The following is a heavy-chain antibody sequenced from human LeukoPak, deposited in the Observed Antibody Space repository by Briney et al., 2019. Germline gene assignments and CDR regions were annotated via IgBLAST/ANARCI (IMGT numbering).Heavy chain of an antibody. D-gene: IGHD6-19*01. CDR2: ISWNSANT. J-gene: IGHJ4*02. Sequence: GGSLRLSCAVSGFIFDDYGMHWVRRAPGKGLEWVAGISWNSANTGYADSVKGRFTISRDNAKNSLYLQINSLRPEDTALYYCVKDISGWSYFDYWGQGTLVTVSP. CDR1: GFIFDDYG. CDR3: VKDISGWSYFDY. V-gene: IGHV3-9*01.